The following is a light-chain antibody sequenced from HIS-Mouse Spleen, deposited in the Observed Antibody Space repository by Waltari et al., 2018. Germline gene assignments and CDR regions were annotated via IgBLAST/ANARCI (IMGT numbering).Light chain of an antibody. V-gene: IGKV1-9*01. CDR3: QQLNSYPPT. CDR2: AAS. Sequence: DIQLTQSPSFLSASVGDRVTITCRASQGIRSYLDWYQQKPGKAPKLLIYAASTLQSGVPSRFSGSGSGTEFTLTISSLQPEDFATYYCQQLNSYPPTFGQGTKVEIK. J-gene: IGKJ1*01. CDR1: QGIRSY.